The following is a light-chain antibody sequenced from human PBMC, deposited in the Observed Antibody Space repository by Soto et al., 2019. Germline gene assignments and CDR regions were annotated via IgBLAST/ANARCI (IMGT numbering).Light chain of an antibody. CDR2: GVN. J-gene: IGLJ3*02. V-gene: IGLV2-8*01. CDR3: SSYTGSNNLVV. CDR1: SSDVGAYKY. Sequence: QSVLTQPPSASGSPGQSVTLSCTGTSSDVGAYKYVSWYEQHPGKAPKLIIYGVNKRPSGVPDRFSGSKSGNTASLTVSGLQAEDEADYYCSSYTGSNNLVVFGGGTKLTVL.